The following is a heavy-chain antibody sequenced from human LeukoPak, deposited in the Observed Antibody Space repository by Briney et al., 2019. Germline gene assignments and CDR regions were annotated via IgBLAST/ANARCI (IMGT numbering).Heavy chain of an antibody. V-gene: IGHV4-34*01. CDR3: ARGPTPYYDFWSGYSYHYYYMDV. J-gene: IGHJ6*03. Sequence: SETLSLTCAVYGGSFSGYYWSWIRQPPGKGLEWIGEINHSGSTNYNPSLKSRVTISVDTSKNQFSLKLSSVTAADTAVYYCARGPTPYYDFWSGYSYHYYYMDVWGKGTTVTVSS. D-gene: IGHD3-3*01. CDR1: GGSFSGYY. CDR2: INHSGST.